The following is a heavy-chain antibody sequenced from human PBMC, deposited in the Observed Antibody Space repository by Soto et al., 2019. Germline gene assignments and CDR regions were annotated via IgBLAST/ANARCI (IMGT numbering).Heavy chain of an antibody. J-gene: IGHJ4*02. V-gene: IGHV3-48*03. CDR1: GFTFSTYE. Sequence: PGGSLRLSCAASGFTFSTYEFNWVRQAPGRGLEWISYISVSGNIIKYAESVKGRFTISRDNAEDSLHLHMSNLRVDDTALYFCVRDTMRASAAASLYYWGQGTQVTVSA. CDR3: VRDTMRASAAASLYY. D-gene: IGHD2-2*01. CDR2: ISVSGNII.